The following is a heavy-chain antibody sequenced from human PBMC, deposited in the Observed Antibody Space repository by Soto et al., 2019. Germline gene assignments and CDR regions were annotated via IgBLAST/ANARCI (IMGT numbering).Heavy chain of an antibody. V-gene: IGHV1-69*04. D-gene: IGHD3-10*01. Sequence: QVQLVQSGADVKRPGSSVKVSCKASGDTFSFYSINWVRQDPVLGLEWMGRVNPILSMSNYAQRFQGRVTMTADKSTSTAYMEISGLRSEDTAMYYCATSYGSGYRAFDYWGQGALVTVSS. CDR2: VNPILSMS. CDR1: GDTFSFYS. J-gene: IGHJ4*02. CDR3: ATSYGSGYRAFDY.